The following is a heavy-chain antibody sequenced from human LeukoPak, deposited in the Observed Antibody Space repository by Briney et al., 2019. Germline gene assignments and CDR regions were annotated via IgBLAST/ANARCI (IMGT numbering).Heavy chain of an antibody. Sequence: GGSLRLSCAASGFTFSSDSMNCVRQAPGEGLEWVATIKQDGSDKYYVDSVKGRFTISRDNAKNSLYLQMNGLRAEDTAMYYCARDRYCSGGRRYSIGYFDYWGQGTLVTVSS. CDR2: IKQDGSDK. V-gene: IGHV3-7*01. D-gene: IGHD2-15*01. J-gene: IGHJ4*02. CDR1: GFTFSSDS. CDR3: ARDRYCSGGRRYSIGYFDY.